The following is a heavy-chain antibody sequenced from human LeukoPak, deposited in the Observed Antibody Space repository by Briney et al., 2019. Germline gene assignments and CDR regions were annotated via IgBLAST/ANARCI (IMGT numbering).Heavy chain of an antibody. V-gene: IGHV4-59*08. CDR2: IYYSGST. Sequence: SETLSLTCTVSGDSISSYYWSWIRQPPGKGLEWIGYIYYSGSTNYNPSLKSRVTISVDTSKNQFSLKLSSVTAADTAVYYCARLVGVWFADYWGQGTLVTVSS. D-gene: IGHD3-22*01. CDR1: GDSISSYY. CDR3: ARLVGVWFADY. J-gene: IGHJ4*02.